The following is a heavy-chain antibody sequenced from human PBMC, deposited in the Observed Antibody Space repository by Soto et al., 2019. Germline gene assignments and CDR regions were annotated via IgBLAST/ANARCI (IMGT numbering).Heavy chain of an antibody. D-gene: IGHD3-16*01. Sequence: EVQLVQSGAEVKKPGESLTISCRGLGYTFTSYWIGWVRQMSGKGLEWMGIIYPGDSETRYSPSFQGQVTISADKSSSSVYLQWSSLMASDTAMYYCARQGGGPGVPVLDWYFDLWGRGTLVTVSS. J-gene: IGHJ2*01. CDR3: ARQGGGPGVPVLDWYFDL. V-gene: IGHV5-51*01. CDR1: GYTFTSYW. CDR2: IYPGDSET.